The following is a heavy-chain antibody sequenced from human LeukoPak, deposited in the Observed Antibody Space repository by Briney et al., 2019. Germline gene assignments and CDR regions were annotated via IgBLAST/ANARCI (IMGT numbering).Heavy chain of an antibody. CDR2: INHSGST. V-gene: IGHV4-34*01. CDR1: GGSFSGYY. D-gene: IGHD5-12*01. Sequence: SETLSLTCAVYGGSFSGYYWSWIRQPPGKGLEWIGEINHSGSTNYNPSLKSRVTISVDTSKNQFSLKLSSVTAADTAVYYCARGGGYSYGFGIVATPRPMAYYFDYWGQGTLVTVSS. J-gene: IGHJ4*02. CDR3: ARGGGYSYGFGIVATPRPMAYYFDY.